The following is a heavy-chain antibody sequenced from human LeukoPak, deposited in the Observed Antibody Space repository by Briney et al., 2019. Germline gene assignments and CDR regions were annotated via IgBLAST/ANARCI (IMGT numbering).Heavy chain of an antibody. D-gene: IGHD1-1*01. V-gene: IGHV3-21*01. J-gene: IGHJ4*02. Sequence: GGSLRLSCAASGFTFTNYAMSWVRQTPGKGLEWVSSISGSSSYIYYADSVKGRFTISRDNAKNSLYVQMNSLRAEDTAVYYCAKVYNWNYQLSDYWGQGTLVTVSS. CDR3: AKVYNWNYQLSDY. CDR2: ISGSSSYI. CDR1: GFTFTNYA.